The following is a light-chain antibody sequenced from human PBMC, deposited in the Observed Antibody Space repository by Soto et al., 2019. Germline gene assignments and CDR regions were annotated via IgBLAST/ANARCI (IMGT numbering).Light chain of an antibody. Sequence: QSALTQPPSASVSPGQSVAISCTGTSSDVGGYNYVSWYQQHPGKAPRLMIYEVNKRPSGVPDRFSGSKSGNTASLTVSGLQAEDEADYYCSLYAGSRNVFGTGTKLTVL. V-gene: IGLV2-8*01. CDR1: SSDVGGYNY. CDR2: EVN. CDR3: SLYAGSRNV. J-gene: IGLJ1*01.